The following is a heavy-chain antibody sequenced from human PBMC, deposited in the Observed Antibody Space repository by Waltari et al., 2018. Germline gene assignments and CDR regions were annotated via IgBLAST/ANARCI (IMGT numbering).Heavy chain of an antibody. CDR2: ISWNGASV. CDR3: AKEDYYDSSGYSRWFDP. CDR1: GFNFDDYA. D-gene: IGHD3-22*01. V-gene: IGHV3-9*01. J-gene: IGHJ5*02. Sequence: EVQLVESGGGLVQPGRSLRLSCAASGFNFDDYAMHWVRQTPGKGLGWVSGISWNGASVGYADSVKGRFTISRDNAKNSLYLQMNSLRADDTALYYCAKEDYYDSSGYSRWFDPWGQGTLVTVSS.